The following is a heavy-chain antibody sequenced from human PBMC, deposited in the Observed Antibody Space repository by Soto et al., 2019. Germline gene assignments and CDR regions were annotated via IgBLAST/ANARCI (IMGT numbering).Heavy chain of an antibody. V-gene: IGHV1-2*02. Sequence: QVQLVQSGAEVKKPGASVKVSCKASGYTFTGYYMHWVRQAPGQGLEWMGWINPNSGGTNYAQKFQGRVTMTRDTSISTAYMELSRLRSDDTAVHYCARDSDYVWGSYRSRTRFDYWGQGTLVTVSS. D-gene: IGHD3-16*02. CDR2: INPNSGGT. CDR3: ARDSDYVWGSYRSRTRFDY. J-gene: IGHJ4*02. CDR1: GYTFTGYY.